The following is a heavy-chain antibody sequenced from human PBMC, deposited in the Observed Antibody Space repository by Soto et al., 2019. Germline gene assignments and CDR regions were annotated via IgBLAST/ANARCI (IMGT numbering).Heavy chain of an antibody. D-gene: IGHD3-3*01. Sequence: EVQLVESGGGLVQPGGSLRLSCAASGFTFSSYSMNWVRQAPGKGLAWLSYISTSGPTIYSTDSVKGRFTISRDNAKNSLYLQMNSLKAEDTAVYYWAREVTIFGVIGGYMDVWGKGTTVTVSS. J-gene: IGHJ6*03. CDR3: AREVTIFGVIGGYMDV. CDR1: GFTFSSYS. CDR2: ISTSGPTI. V-gene: IGHV3-48*01.